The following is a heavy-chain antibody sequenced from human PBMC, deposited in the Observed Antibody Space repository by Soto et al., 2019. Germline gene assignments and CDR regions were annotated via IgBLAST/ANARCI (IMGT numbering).Heavy chain of an antibody. Sequence: QVQLVESGGGVVQPGRSLRLSCAASGFTFSTYAMHWVRQAPGKGLEWVAVISYDGSNKHYADSVKGRFTISRDNPKTTLYLQMNSLRAEDTAVYYCARPPVIHIVVPPDYWGQGTLVTVSS. CDR2: ISYDGSNK. CDR3: ARPPVIHIVVPPDY. D-gene: IGHD2-15*01. CDR1: GFTFSTYA. V-gene: IGHV3-30*04. J-gene: IGHJ4*02.